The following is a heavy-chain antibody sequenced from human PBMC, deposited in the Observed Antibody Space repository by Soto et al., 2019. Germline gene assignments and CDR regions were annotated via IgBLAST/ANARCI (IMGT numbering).Heavy chain of an antibody. Sequence: LXLACNVSGGSVGSSIYYWGWIRQAPGKGLEWIVSTYYSAGTYYNPSLKSRVTTSLDASKNQFSLTVTSVTAADTAIYYCARHASRGYSSSWYFEDWGQGTPVTVSS. D-gene: IGHD6-13*01. V-gene: IGHV4-39*01. J-gene: IGHJ4*02. CDR2: TYYSAGT. CDR1: GGSVGSSIYY. CDR3: ARHASRGYSSSWYFED.